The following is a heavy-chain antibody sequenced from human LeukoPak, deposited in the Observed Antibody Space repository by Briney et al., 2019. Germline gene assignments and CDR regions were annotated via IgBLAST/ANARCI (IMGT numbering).Heavy chain of an antibody. CDR1: GYTLTELS. V-gene: IGHV1-24*01. CDR3: ATGRPITAYYYDSLGY. J-gene: IGHJ4*02. D-gene: IGHD3-22*01. Sequence: ASVKVSCKVSGYTLTELSMHWVRQAPGKGLEWMGGFDPEDGETIYAQKFQGRVTMTEDTSTDTAYMELSSLRSEDTAVYYCATGRPITAYYYDSLGYWGLGTLVTGSS. CDR2: FDPEDGET.